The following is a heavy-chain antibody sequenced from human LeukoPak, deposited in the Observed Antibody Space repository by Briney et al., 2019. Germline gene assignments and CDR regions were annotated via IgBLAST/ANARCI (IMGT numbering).Heavy chain of an antibody. CDR2: ISGSGDST. Sequence: PGGSLRLSCAASGFTFSSYAMSWVRQAPGKGLEWVSGISGSGDSTYYADSVKGRFTTSRDNSKNTLYLQMNSLRAEDTAVYYCAKATGTFYYFDYWGQGTLVTVSS. D-gene: IGHD1-1*01. J-gene: IGHJ4*02. V-gene: IGHV3-23*01. CDR1: GFTFSSYA. CDR3: AKATGTFYYFDY.